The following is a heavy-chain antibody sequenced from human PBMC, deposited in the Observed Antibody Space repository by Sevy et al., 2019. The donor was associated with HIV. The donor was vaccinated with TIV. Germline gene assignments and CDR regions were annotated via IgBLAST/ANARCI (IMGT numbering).Heavy chain of an antibody. J-gene: IGHJ6*02. CDR3: TTVPIILLLGTDGVAV. CDR2: IQSTTDGGRI. CDR1: GFTFSSYE. D-gene: IGHD3-10*01. Sequence: GGSLRLSCAGSGFTFSSYEMNWVRQAPGKGLEWVGRIQSTTDGGRIDYAAPVKGRFTISRDDSKNTLYLQMNSLKTEDTAVYYCTTVPIILLLGTDGVAVWVPGTTVTVSS. V-gene: IGHV3-15*01.